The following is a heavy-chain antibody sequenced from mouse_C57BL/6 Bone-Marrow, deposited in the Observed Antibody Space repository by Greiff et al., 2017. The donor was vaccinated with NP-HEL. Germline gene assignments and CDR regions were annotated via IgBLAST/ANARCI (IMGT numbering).Heavy chain of an antibody. V-gene: IGHV1-76*01. CDR2: IYPGSGNT. J-gene: IGHJ2*01. CDR1: GYTFTDYY. Sequence: QVQLQQSGAELVRPGASVKLSCKASGYTFTDYYINWVKQRPGQGLEWIARIYPGSGNTYYNEKFKGKATLTAEKSSSTAYMQLSSLTSEDSAVYFCARRFSPIYYDYDGYYFDYWGQGTTLTVSS. D-gene: IGHD2-4*01. CDR3: ARRFSPIYYDYDGYYFDY.